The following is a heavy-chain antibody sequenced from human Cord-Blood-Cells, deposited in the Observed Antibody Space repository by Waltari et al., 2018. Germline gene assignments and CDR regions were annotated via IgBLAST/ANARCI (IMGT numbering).Heavy chain of an antibody. CDR2: INPDSGGT. CDR1: GYTFTGYY. D-gene: IGHD1-1*01. CDR3: ARDRDWNDFDY. Sequence: QVQLVQSGAEVKKPGASVKVSCKASGYTFTGYYMHWVRQAPGQGLEWIGGINPDSGGTNYAQKFQGRVTRTRDTSISAAYMELSRLRSDDTAVYYCARDRDWNDFDYWGQGTLVTVSS. V-gene: IGHV1-2*02. J-gene: IGHJ4*02.